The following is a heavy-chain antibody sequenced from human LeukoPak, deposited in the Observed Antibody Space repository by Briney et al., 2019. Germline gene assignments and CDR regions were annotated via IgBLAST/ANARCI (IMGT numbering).Heavy chain of an antibody. CDR1: GFTFSSYA. J-gene: IGHJ4*02. D-gene: IGHD5-24*01. V-gene: IGHV3-30*04. CDR3: ARSITPRDFLDY. CDR2: ISYDGSNK. Sequence: GGSLRLSCAASGFTFSSYAMHWVRQAPGKGLEWVAVISYDGSNKYYADSVKGRFTISRDNSKNTLYLQMNSLRAEDTAVYYCARSITPRDFLDYWGQGTLVTVSS.